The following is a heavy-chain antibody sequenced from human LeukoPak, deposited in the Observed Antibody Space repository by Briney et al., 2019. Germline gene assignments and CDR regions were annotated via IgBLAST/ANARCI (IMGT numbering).Heavy chain of an antibody. J-gene: IGHJ6*02. CDR3: ARGGGATYYYGMDV. D-gene: IGHD1-26*01. V-gene: IGHV3-33*01. CDR1: GFTFSSYG. Sequence: GGSLRLSCAASGFTFSSYGMHWVRQAPGKGLEWVAVIWYDGSNKYYADSVKGRFTTSRDNSKNTLYLQMNSLRAEDTAVYYCARGGGATYYYGMDVWGQGTTVTVSS. CDR2: IWYDGSNK.